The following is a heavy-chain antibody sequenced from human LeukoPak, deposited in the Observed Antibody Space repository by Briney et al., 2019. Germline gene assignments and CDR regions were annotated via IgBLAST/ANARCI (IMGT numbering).Heavy chain of an antibody. CDR1: GFSVSSNS. CDR2: IYSRDVT. J-gene: IGHJ6*03. V-gene: IGHV3-53*01. D-gene: IGHD6-19*01. CDR3: ARVLAAIALRDYHYVDV. Sequence: GSLRLSCAASGFSVSSNSMSWVRQAPGKGLECVSIIYSRDVTSYVDSVKDRFTIPRDSDKNTLFLQMDSLRSDDTAVYYCARVLAAIALRDYHYVDVWGKGTTVTVSS.